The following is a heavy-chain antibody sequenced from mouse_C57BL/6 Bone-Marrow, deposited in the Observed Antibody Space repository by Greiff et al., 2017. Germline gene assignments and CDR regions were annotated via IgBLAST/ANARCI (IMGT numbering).Heavy chain of an antibody. CDR1: GFTFSDFY. J-gene: IGHJ2*01. Sequence: EVQLVESGGGLVQSGRSLRLSCATSGFTFSDFYMEWVRQAPGKGLEWIAASRNKANDYTTEYSASVKGRFIVSRDTSQSILYLQMNALRAEDTAIYYCARDAGGLDYWGQGTTLTVSS. D-gene: IGHD1-1*02. V-gene: IGHV7-1*01. CDR2: SRNKANDYTT. CDR3: ARDAGGLDY.